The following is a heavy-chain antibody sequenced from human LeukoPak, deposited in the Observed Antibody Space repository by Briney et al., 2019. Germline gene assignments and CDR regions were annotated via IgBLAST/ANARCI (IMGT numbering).Heavy chain of an antibody. D-gene: IGHD5-18*01. CDR1: GFTFSTYA. J-gene: IGHJ4*02. V-gene: IGHV3-23*01. CDR2: FSGRGGST. Sequence: AGGSLRLSCAASGFTFSTYAMSWVRQAPGKGLEWVSSFSGRGGSTYYADSVKGRFTISRDNSKNTQYLQMNSRRAEDTAVYYCAKDFGMQVWFPLWGQGTLVTVSS. CDR3: AKDFGMQVWFPL.